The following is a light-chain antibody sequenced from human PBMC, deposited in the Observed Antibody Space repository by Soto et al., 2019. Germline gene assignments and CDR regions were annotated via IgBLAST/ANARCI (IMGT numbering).Light chain of an antibody. CDR3: ATWEDNLTARV. CDR2: RNN. CDR1: SSNIGSNY. Sequence: QAVVIEPPSASGTPGQRVTISCSGSSSNIGSNYVYWFQQLPGAAPKLLIYRNNQRPSGVPDRFSGSKSGTSASLAISGLRSEDEADFYYATWEDNLTARVFGGGTKLTVL. V-gene: IGLV1-47*01. J-gene: IGLJ3*02.